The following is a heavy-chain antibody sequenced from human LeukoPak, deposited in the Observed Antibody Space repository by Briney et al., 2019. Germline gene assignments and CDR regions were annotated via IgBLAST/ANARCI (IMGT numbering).Heavy chain of an antibody. V-gene: IGHV3-21*01. Sequence: GGSLRLSCAASGFTFSSYSMNWVRQAPGKGLEWVSSISSSSSYIYYADSVKGRFTISRDNAKNSLYLQMNSLRAEDTAVYYCARDWPTIAAAGTIPEYFQHWGQRTLVTVSS. D-gene: IGHD6-13*01. CDR2: ISSSSSYI. CDR3: ARDWPTIAAAGTIPEYFQH. CDR1: GFTFSSYS. J-gene: IGHJ1*01.